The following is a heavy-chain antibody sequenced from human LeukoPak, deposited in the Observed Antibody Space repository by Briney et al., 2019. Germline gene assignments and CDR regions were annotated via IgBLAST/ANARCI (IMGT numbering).Heavy chain of an antibody. CDR1: GGSFSGYY. D-gene: IGHD6-6*01. J-gene: IGHJ1*01. Sequence: PSETLSLTCAVYGGSFSGYYWSWLRQPPGKGLEWIGEINHSGSTNYNPSLKSRVTISVDTSKNQFSLKLSSVTAADTAVYYCARDSSSPRVKYFQHWGQGTLVTVSS. CDR2: INHSGST. V-gene: IGHV4-34*01. CDR3: ARDSSSPRVKYFQH.